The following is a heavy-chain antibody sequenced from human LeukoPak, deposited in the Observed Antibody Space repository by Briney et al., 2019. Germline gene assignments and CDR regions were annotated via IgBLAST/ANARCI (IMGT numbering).Heavy chain of an antibody. CDR1: GGSISSYY. Sequence: PSVTLSLTCTVSGGSISSYYWSWIRQPAGKGLEWIGRIYTSGSTNYNPSLKSRVTMSVDTSKNQFSLKLSSVTAADTAVYYCAREYYDSSGYYPYDAFDIWGQGTMVTVSS. J-gene: IGHJ3*02. CDR3: AREYYDSSGYYPYDAFDI. CDR2: IYTSGST. V-gene: IGHV4-4*07. D-gene: IGHD3-22*01.